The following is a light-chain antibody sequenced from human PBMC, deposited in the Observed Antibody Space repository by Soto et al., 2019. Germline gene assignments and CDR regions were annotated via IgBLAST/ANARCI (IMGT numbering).Light chain of an antibody. CDR3: QHYGSSPWT. Sequence: EIVLTQSPGTLSLSPGERATLSCRASQSVGGSYLAWFQQKPGQAPRLLIYVASTRATGVPDRFSGSGSATDFSLTINRLEREDFAVYYCQHYGSSPWTFGQGTKVEIK. V-gene: IGKV3-20*01. CDR2: VAS. J-gene: IGKJ1*01. CDR1: QSVGGSY.